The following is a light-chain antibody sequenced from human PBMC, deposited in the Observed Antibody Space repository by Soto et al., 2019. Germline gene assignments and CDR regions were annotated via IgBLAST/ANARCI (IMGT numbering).Light chain of an antibody. CDR1: QSVSSSY. CDR3: QQYGSSPAWT. Sequence: EIVLTQSPGTLSLSPGERATLSCRASQSVSSSYLAWYQQKPGQAPRLLIYGACSRATGIPDRFSGSGSGTDFPLTIRRLEPEDFAVYYCQQYGSSPAWTFGQGTKVEI. CDR2: GAC. V-gene: IGKV3-20*01. J-gene: IGKJ1*01.